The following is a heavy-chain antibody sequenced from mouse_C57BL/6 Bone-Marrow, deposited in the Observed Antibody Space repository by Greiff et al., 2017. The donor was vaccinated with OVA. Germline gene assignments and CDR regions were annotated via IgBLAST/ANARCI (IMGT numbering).Heavy chain of an antibody. V-gene: IGHV5-9-1*02. Sequence: EVKLVESGEGLVKPGGSLKLSCAASGFTFSSYAMSWVRQTPEKRLEWVAYISSGGDYIYYADTVKGRFTISRDNARNTLYLQMSSLKSEDTAMYYCTRDGSRAPRFAYWGQGTLVTVSA. CDR2: ISSGGDYI. CDR3: TRDGSRAPRFAY. D-gene: IGHD1-1*01. J-gene: IGHJ3*01. CDR1: GFTFSSYA.